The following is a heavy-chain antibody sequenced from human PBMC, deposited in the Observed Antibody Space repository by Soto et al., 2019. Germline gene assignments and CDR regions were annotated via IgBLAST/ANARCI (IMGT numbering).Heavy chain of an antibody. J-gene: IGHJ4*02. CDR3: GRADPDASVGF. Sequence: SETLSLTCTVSGGSMSSHYWTWLRQPPGKGLEWIGYISYSGSSYYNPSLKSRVTISADTSRNQCSLRLTSVIAADTAVYFCGRADPDASVGFWGQGTLVTVSS. CDR2: ISYSGSS. V-gene: IGHV4-59*11. D-gene: IGHD3-16*01. CDR1: GGSMSSHY.